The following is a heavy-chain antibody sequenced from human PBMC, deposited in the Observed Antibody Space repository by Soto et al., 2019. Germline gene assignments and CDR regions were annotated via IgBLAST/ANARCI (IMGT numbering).Heavy chain of an antibody. V-gene: IGHV3-74*01. Sequence: GGSLRLSCAVSGFTFSNYWMHWVRQAPGKGLVWVSRINSDGSSTSYADSVKGRFTISRDNAKNTLYLQMNSLRAEDTAVYYCAKDRGVYDILTGPVFWFDPWGQGTLVTVSS. CDR3: AKDRGVYDILTGPVFWFDP. J-gene: IGHJ5*02. CDR1: GFTFSNYW. D-gene: IGHD3-9*01. CDR2: INSDGSST.